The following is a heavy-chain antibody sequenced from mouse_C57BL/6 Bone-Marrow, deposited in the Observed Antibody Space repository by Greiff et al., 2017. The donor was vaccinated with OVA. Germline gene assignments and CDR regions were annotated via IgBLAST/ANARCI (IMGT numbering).Heavy chain of an antibody. CDR1: GFTFSSYG. CDR3: ARQAVRDAMDY. J-gene: IGHJ4*01. CDR2: ISSGGSYT. V-gene: IGHV5-6*02. Sequence: EVMLVESGGDLVKPGGSLKLSCAASGFTFSSYGMSWVRQTPDKRLEWVATISSGGSYTYYPDSVKGRFTISRDNAKNTLYLQMSSLKSEDTAMYYCARQAVRDAMDYWGQGTSVTVSS. D-gene: IGHD2-5*01.